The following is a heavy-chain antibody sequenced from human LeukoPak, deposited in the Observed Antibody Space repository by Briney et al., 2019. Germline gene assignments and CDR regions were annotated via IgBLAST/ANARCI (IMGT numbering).Heavy chain of an antibody. D-gene: IGHD1-26*01. V-gene: IGHV3-13*01. J-gene: IGHJ2*01. CDR2: FGSAGDT. Sequence: GGSLRLSCATSGFPFSAYDMHWVRQAPGKGLEWVSAFGSAGDTYYPGAVKGRFTISRDYAKNSLYLQMNSLRAGDTAVYFCVRGALPGDNWYFDLWGRDTLVTVSS. CDR1: GFPFSAYD. CDR3: VRGALPGDNWYFDL.